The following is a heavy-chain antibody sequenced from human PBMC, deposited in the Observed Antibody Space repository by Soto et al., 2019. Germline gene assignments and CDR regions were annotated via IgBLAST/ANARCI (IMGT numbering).Heavy chain of an antibody. J-gene: IGHJ4*02. D-gene: IGHD3-3*01. CDR1: GYTFTIYA. CDR2: INAGNGNT. V-gene: IGHV1-3*01. CDR3: ARDTGRLRFLEWIFTNPPDY. Sequence: ASAKVCCTSSGYTFTIYAMHWVRQEPGQRLEWMGWINAGNGNTKYSQKFQGRVTITRDTSASTAYMELSSLRSEDTAVYYCARDTGRLRFLEWIFTNPPDYWGQGTLVTVSS.